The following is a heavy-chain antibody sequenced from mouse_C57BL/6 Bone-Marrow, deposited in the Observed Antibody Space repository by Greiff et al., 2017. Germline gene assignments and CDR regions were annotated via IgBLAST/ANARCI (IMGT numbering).Heavy chain of an antibody. CDR3: ARAGYYAMDY. V-gene: IGHV1-7*01. CDR1: GYTFTSYW. J-gene: IGHJ4*01. CDR2: INPSSGYT. Sequence: QVHVKQSGAELAKPGASVKLSCKASGYTFTSYWMHWVKQRPGQGLEWIGYINPSSGYTKYNQKFKDKDTLTADKSSSTAYMQLSSLTYEDSAVXYWARAGYYAMDYWGQGTSVTVSS.